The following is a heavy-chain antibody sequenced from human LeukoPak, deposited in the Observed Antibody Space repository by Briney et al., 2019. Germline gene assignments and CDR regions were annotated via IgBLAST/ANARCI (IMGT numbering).Heavy chain of an antibody. CDR3: ARLGSYSSGWYTGWELGY. CDR1: GGSISSSSYY. J-gene: IGHJ4*02. V-gene: IGHV4-39*07. Sequence: PSETLSLTCTVSGGSISSSSYYWGWIRQPPGKGLEWIGSIYYSGSTYYNPSLKSRVTISVDTSKNQFSLKLSSVTAADTAVYYCARLGSYSSGWYTGWELGYWGQGTLVTVSS. D-gene: IGHD6-19*01. CDR2: IYYSGST.